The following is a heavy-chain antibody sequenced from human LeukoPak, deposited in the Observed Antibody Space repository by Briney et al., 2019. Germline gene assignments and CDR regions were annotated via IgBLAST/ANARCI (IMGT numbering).Heavy chain of an antibody. V-gene: IGHV4-31*03. CDR3: ARVGGTRPDRYYFDY. Sequence: SETLSPTCTVSGGSISSGGYYWSWIRQHPGKGLEWIGYLYFSGSTYYNPSLKSRVTISVDTTKNQFSLRLSSVTAADTAVYYCARVGGTRPDRYYFDYWGQGTLVTVSS. J-gene: IGHJ4*02. CDR1: GGSISSGGYY. CDR2: LYFSGST. D-gene: IGHD3-3*01.